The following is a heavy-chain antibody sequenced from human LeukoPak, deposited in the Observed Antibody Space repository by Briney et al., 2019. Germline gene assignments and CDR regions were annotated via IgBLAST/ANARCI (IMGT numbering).Heavy chain of an antibody. V-gene: IGHV3-30*18. CDR2: ISYVGSNI. CDR1: GFTFNAYG. Sequence: GKSLRLSCATSGFTFNAYGMHWVRQAPAKGLEWVAFISYVGSNIYYGDSVKGRFTISRNNSKNTLYLQMNDLRTEDTAVYYCAKDPDFYYWGQGTLVTVSS. J-gene: IGHJ4*02. CDR3: AKDPDFYY.